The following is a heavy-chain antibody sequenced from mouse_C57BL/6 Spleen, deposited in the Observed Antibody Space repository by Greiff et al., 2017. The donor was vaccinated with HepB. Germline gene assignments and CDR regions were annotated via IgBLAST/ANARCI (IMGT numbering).Heavy chain of an antibody. D-gene: IGHD2-4*01. CDR1: GYTFTDYN. V-gene: IGHV1-18*01. CDR3: ARGDYDVYWYFDV. J-gene: IGHJ1*03. Sequence: VQLKESGPELVKPGASVKIPCKASGYTFTDYNMDWVKQSHGKSLEWIGDINPNNGGTIYNQKFKGKATLTVDKSSSTAYMELRSLTSEDTAVYYCARGDYDVYWYFDVWGTGTTVTVSS. CDR2: INPNNGGT.